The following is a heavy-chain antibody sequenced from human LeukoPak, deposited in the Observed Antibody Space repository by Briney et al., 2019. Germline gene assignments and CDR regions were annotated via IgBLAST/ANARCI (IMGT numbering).Heavy chain of an antibody. Sequence: GGSLRLSCAASGFTFSSYAMHWVRQAPGKGLEWVAVISYDGSNKYYADSVKGRFTISRDNSKNTLYLQMNSPRVEDTAVYYCASGGDSSGYYENFDYWGQGILVTVSS. V-gene: IGHV3-30*04. J-gene: IGHJ4*02. D-gene: IGHD3-22*01. CDR1: GFTFSSYA. CDR2: ISYDGSNK. CDR3: ASGGDSSGYYENFDY.